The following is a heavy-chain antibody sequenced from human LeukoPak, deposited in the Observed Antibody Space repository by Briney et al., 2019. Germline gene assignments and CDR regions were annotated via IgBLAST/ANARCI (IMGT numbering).Heavy chain of an antibody. CDR3: ARASRDYYDSSEGFDY. CDR1: GYTFTGYY. J-gene: IGHJ4*02. CDR2: INPNSGGT. D-gene: IGHD3-22*01. V-gene: IGHV1-2*02. Sequence: ASVKVSCKASGYTFTGYYMHWVRQAPGQGLEWMGWINPNSGGTNYAQKFQGRVTMTRDTSISTAYMEPSRLRSDETAVYYCARASRDYYDSSEGFDYWGQGTLVTVSS.